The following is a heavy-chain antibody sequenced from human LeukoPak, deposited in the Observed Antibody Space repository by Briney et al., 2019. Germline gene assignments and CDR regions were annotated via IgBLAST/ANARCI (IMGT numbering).Heavy chain of an antibody. CDR3: ARYMVYAPARWFDP. V-gene: IGHV3-21*01. D-gene: IGHD2-8*01. CDR2: ISSSSSYI. CDR1: GFTFSSYS. J-gene: IGHJ5*02. Sequence: PGGSLRLSCAASGFTFSSYSMNWVRQAPGKGLEWVSSISSSSSYIYYADSVKGRFTISRDNAKNSLYLQMNSLRAEDTAVYYCARYMVYAPARWFDPWGQGTLVTVSS.